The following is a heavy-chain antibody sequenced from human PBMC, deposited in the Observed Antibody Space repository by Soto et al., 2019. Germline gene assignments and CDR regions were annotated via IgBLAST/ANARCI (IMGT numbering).Heavy chain of an antibody. Sequence: EVQLVESGGALVKPGGSLRLSCAASGFIFSDAWMSWVRQAPGKGLEWVGRIKSKTDGGTTDYAAPVKGRFIISRDDSKNTLYLHMDGLETEDTAVYYCTHPLQAGEDSDYWGQGNLVTVSS. J-gene: IGHJ4*02. V-gene: IGHV3-15*02. CDR2: IKSKTDGGTT. CDR1: GFIFSDAW. D-gene: IGHD3-10*01. CDR3: THPLQAGEDSDY.